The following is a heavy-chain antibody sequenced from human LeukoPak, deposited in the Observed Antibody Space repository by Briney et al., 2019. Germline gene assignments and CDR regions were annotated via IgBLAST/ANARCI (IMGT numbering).Heavy chain of an antibody. J-gene: IGHJ6*02. CDR1: GGSFSGYY. CDR3: ARSPGRLFYYYYGTDV. V-gene: IGHV4-34*01. D-gene: IGHD1-14*01. CDR2: INHSGST. Sequence: PSETLSLTCAVYGGSFSGYYWSWIRQPPGKGLEWIGEINHSGSTNYNPSLKSRVTISVDTSKNQFSLKLSSVTAADTAVYYCARSPGRLFYYYYGTDVWGQGTTVTVSS.